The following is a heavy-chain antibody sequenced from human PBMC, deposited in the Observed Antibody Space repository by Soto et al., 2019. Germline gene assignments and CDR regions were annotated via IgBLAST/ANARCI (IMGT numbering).Heavy chain of an antibody. CDR3: SRVGCSNSKCYTRGMDV. Sequence: SETLSLTCTVSGGSISGYYWSWVRQPAGKGLEWVGRIYSDGTTNYSPSLKSRVIMSLDTSKDQFSLHLNSVTAADTAVYYCSRVGCSNSKCYTRGMDVWGQGTTVTVSS. J-gene: IGHJ6*02. D-gene: IGHD2-2*01. CDR1: GGSISGYY. V-gene: IGHV4-4*07. CDR2: IYSDGTT.